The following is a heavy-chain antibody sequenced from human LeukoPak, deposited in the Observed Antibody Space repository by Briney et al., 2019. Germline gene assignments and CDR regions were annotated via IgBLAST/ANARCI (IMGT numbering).Heavy chain of an antibody. CDR2: FTPNSGGT. CDR3: ARGFSGFGVVIVYDAFDI. D-gene: IGHD3-3*01. V-gene: IGHV1-2*02. CDR1: ENTFTANN. J-gene: IGHJ3*02. Sequence: GAPVKVPCKAPENTFTANNLHWVRKAPDQGLEWMGGFTPNSGGTNYAQRFQGRVTMTRDTSISTAYMELSRLRSDDTAVYYCARGFSGFGVVIVYDAFDIWGQGTMVTVSS.